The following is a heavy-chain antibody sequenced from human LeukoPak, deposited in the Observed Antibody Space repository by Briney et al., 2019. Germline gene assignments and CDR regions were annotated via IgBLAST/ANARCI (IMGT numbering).Heavy chain of an antibody. Sequence: GGSLRLSCAASGFTFSNYWINWVRQAPGKGLVWLSRINSDGSSTSYADSVKGRFTISRDNAKNTLYLQMNSLSAEDTAVYYCASDGYCSSTSCYYFDYWGQGTLVTVSS. CDR2: INSDGSST. CDR3: ASDGYCSSTSCYYFDY. V-gene: IGHV3-74*01. CDR1: GFTFSNYW. D-gene: IGHD2-2*01. J-gene: IGHJ4*02.